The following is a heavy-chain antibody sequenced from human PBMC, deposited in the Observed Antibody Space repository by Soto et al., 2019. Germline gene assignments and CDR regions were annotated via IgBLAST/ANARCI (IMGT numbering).Heavy chain of an antibody. CDR3: ARRGSGVTRGLHY. J-gene: IGHJ4*02. CDR2: INTDGGST. Sequence: EVQLVESGGGLVQPGGSLRLSCAASGFTFSSYWLHWARQAPGKGLVWISRINTDGGSTSYVDSVQGRFTISRDNGKNTLFLQMNSLRGEDTAVYYCARRGSGVTRGLHYWGQGTLVTVSS. D-gene: IGHD2-15*01. CDR1: GFTFSSYW. V-gene: IGHV3-74*01.